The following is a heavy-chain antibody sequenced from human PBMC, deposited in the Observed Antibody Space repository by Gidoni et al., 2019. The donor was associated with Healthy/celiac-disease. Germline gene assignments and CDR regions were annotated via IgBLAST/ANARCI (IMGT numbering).Heavy chain of an antibody. D-gene: IGHD6-19*01. CDR1: GFSLSTSGMC. CDR2: IDWDDDK. CDR3: ARIPYSSGHSPAGAFDI. Sequence: QVTLRESGPALVKPTQTLTLTCTFSGFSLSTSGMCVSWIRQPPGKALEWLARIDWDDDKYYSTSLKTRLTISKDTSKNQVVLTMTNMDPVDTATYYCARIPYSSGHSPAGAFDIWGQGTMVTVSS. V-gene: IGHV2-70*15. J-gene: IGHJ3*02.